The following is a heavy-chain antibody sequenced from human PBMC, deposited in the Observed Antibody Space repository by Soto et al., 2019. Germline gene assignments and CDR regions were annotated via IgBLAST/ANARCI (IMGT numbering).Heavy chain of an antibody. V-gene: IGHV3-23*01. Sequence: GGSLRLSCAASGFSFNNYAMSWVRQAPGKGLEWVSAIDGSGDETHYADSVRGRFTISRDNSKNTLYLQMNTLRAEDTAVYYCAKYYYDSGTFSFDSWGQGALVTVSP. CDR3: AKYYYDSGTFSFDS. CDR2: IDGSGDET. J-gene: IGHJ4*02. CDR1: GFSFNNYA. D-gene: IGHD3-22*01.